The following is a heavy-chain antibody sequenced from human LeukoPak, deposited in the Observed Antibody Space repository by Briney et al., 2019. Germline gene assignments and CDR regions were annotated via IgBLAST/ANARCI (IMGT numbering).Heavy chain of an antibody. D-gene: IGHD1-20*01. CDR3: ASYNWNDGFFDY. J-gene: IGHJ4*02. V-gene: IGHV3-48*02. CDR2: ISSSSNII. Sequence: PGGSLRLSCAASGLTFSRSEMNWVRQAPGKGLEWVSYISSSSNIIYYAVSVKGRFTISRDNAKNSLSLQMNSLRDEDTAVYYCASYNWNDGFFDYWGQGTLVTVSS. CDR1: GLTFSRSE.